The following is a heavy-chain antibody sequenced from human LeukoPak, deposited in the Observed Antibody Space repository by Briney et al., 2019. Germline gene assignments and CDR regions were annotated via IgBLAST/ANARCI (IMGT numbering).Heavy chain of an antibody. CDR1: GGTFSSYT. D-gene: IGHD3-9*01. J-gene: IGHJ4*02. Sequence: ASVKVSCKASGGTFSSYTISWVRQAPRQGLEWMGRIIPILGIANYAQKFQGRVTITADKSTSTAYMELSSLRSEDTAVYYCARVDILTGYFDYWGQGTLVTVSS. V-gene: IGHV1-69*02. CDR3: ARVDILTGYFDY. CDR2: IIPILGIA.